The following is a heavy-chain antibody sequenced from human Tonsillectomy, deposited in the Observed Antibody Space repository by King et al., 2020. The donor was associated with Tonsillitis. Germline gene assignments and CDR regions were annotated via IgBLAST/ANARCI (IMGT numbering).Heavy chain of an antibody. CDR3: AKDPSSTWYLAMDV. CDR1: GFTFGSYG. V-gene: IGHV3-30*18. Sequence: VQLVESGGGVVQPGRSLRLSCAASGFTFGSYGMHWVRQAPGKGLEWVAVISYDESDKYYADSVKGRFTISRDNSKNTMYLQMYSLRPEDTAVYYCAKDPSSTWYLAMDVWGQGTTVTVSS. J-gene: IGHJ6*02. D-gene: IGHD6-13*01. CDR2: ISYDESDK.